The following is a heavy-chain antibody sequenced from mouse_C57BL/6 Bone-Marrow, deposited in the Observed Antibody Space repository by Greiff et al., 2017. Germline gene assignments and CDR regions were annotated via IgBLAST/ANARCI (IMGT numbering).Heavy chain of an antibody. Sequence: QVQLKESGAELARPGASVKLSCKASGYTFTSYGISWVKQRTGQGLEWIGEIYPRSGNTYYNEKFKGKATLTAEKSSSTAYLELRRLTSDDSAVYFCARGGYSYVGYWGQGTTLTVSS. CDR1: GYTFTSYG. V-gene: IGHV1-81*01. CDR2: IYPRSGNT. J-gene: IGHJ2*01. D-gene: IGHD2-3*01. CDR3: ARGGYSYVGY.